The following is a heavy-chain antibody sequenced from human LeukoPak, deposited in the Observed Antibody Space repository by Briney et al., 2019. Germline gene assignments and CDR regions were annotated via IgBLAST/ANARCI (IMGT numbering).Heavy chain of an antibody. D-gene: IGHD1-14*01. J-gene: IGHJ4*02. Sequence: PGGSLRLSCAASGFTFGSNWMHWVRQGPGKGLVWVSRINPDGSRTDYAESVKGRFTISRDNAKNTLSLEMNSLGDEDTAVYYCSRDFNGRNDFWGQGTLVTVSS. CDR1: GFTFGSNW. CDR3: SRDFNGRNDF. V-gene: IGHV3-74*01. CDR2: INPDGSRT.